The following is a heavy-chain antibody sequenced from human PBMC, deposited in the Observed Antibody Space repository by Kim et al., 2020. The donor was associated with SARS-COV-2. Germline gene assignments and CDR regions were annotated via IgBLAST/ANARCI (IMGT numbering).Heavy chain of an antibody. CDR1: GFTFSSYA. V-gene: IGHV3-23*01. CDR2: ISGSGGST. D-gene: IGHD3-22*01. CDR3: AKVTSTYYYDSSAQGAFDI. Sequence: GGSLRLSCAASGFTFSSYAMSWVRQAPGKGLEWVSAISGSGGSTYYADSVKGRFTISRDNSKNTLYLQMNSLRAEDTAVYYCAKVTSTYYYDSSAQGAFDIWGQGTMVTVSS. J-gene: IGHJ3*02.